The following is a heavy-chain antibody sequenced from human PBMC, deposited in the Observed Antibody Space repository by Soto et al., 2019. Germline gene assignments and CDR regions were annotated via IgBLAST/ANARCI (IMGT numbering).Heavy chain of an antibody. CDR2: IRAYNGNT. CDR1: GYTFTSYG. J-gene: IGHJ4*02. Sequence: QVQLVQSGAEVKKPGASVKVSCKASGYTFTSYGISWVRQAPGQGLEWVGWIRAYNGNTNYAQKLQGRVTITTDTTTSTAYMELRSLRSDDTAVYYCARVVTYGDPGGPDYWGQGTLVTVSS. CDR3: ARVVTYGDPGGPDY. D-gene: IGHD4-17*01. V-gene: IGHV1-18*01.